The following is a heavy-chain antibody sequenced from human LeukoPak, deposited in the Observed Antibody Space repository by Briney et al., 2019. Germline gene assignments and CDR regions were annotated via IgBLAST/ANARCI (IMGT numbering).Heavy chain of an antibody. Sequence: ASVKVSCKASGYTFTGCYMHWVRQAPGQGLEWMGWINPNSGGTNYAQKFQGRATMTRDTSISTAYMELSRLRSDDTAVYYCAREGYSSSYDWFDPWGQGTLVTVSS. CDR2: INPNSGGT. CDR3: AREGYSSSYDWFDP. J-gene: IGHJ5*02. V-gene: IGHV1-2*02. CDR1: GYTFTGCY. D-gene: IGHD6-13*01.